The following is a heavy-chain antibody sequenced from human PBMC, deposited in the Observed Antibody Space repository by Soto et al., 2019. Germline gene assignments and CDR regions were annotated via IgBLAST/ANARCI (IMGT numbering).Heavy chain of an antibody. CDR3: ARDLGFYDSSGSYSHAFDM. Sequence: PSETLSLTCTVSGGPISSYYWSWIRQPPGKGLEWIGHIYHSGTTNYNPSLVGRRTISVGMSKNKFSLHLRSVTAADTAVYSCARDLGFYDSSGSYSHAFDMWGQGTMVTVSS. CDR1: GGPISSYY. D-gene: IGHD3-22*01. CDR2: IYHSGTT. J-gene: IGHJ3*02. V-gene: IGHV4-59*01.